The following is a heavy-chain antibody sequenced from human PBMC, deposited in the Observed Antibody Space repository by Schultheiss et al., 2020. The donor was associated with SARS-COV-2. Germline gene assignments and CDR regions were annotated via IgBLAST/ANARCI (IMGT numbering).Heavy chain of an antibody. Sequence: GESLKISCAASGFTFSSYAMHWVRQAPGKGLEWVAVISYDGSNKYYADSVKGRFTISRDNSKNTLYLQMNSLRAEDTAVYYCARGGFSGFWSGYSHYYYGMDVWGQGTTVTVSS. CDR3: ARGGFSGFWSGYSHYYYGMDV. D-gene: IGHD3-3*01. J-gene: IGHJ6*02. CDR2: ISYDGSNK. CDR1: GFTFSSYA. V-gene: IGHV3-30*04.